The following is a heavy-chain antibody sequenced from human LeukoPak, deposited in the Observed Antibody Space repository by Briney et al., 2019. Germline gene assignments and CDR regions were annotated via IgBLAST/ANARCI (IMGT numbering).Heavy chain of an antibody. J-gene: IGHJ6*02. D-gene: IGHD3-22*01. V-gene: IGHV3-66*02. Sequence: GGSLRLSCAASGFTVSSNYMSWVRQAPGKGLEWVSVIYSGGSTYYADSVKGRFTISRDNSKNTLYLQMNSLRAEDTAWYYCARGTRSDSSLGMDVWGQGTTVTVSS. CDR1: GFTVSSNY. CDR3: ARGTRSDSSLGMDV. CDR2: IYSGGST.